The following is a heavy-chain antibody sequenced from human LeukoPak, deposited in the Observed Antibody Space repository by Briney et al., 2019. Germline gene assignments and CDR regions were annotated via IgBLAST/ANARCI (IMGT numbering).Heavy chain of an antibody. J-gene: IGHJ4*02. CDR1: GGSIGSYY. D-gene: IGHD3-22*01. CDR3: ARVRVHYYYDSSGSSSQIHYFDY. Sequence: TSETLSLTCTVSGGSIGSYYWSWIRQPPGEGLEWIGYTYYIGSTNYNPSLSSRVIMSVDRSKNQFSLKLRSVTAADTAMYYCARVRVHYYYDSSGSSSQIHYFDYWGQGTLVTVSS. CDR2: TYYIGST. V-gene: IGHV4-59*08.